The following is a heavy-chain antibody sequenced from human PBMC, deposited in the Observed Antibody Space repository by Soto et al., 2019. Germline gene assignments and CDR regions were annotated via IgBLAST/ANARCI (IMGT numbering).Heavy chain of an antibody. D-gene: IGHD2-21*01. CDR3: ARDPLIGDTDYGLDV. Sequence: GGSLRLSCAASGFTFSSYWMHWVRQAPGKGLVWVSRINNDGSSTSYAESVKGRFTISRDNAKSTLYLEMSSLRAGDTAVYYCARDPLIGDTDYGLDVWGQGTTVTVSS. J-gene: IGHJ6*02. CDR1: GFTFSSYW. V-gene: IGHV3-74*01. CDR2: INNDGSST.